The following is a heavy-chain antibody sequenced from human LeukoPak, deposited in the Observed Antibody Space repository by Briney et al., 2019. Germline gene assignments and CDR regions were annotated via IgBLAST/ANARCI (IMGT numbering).Heavy chain of an antibody. Sequence: PGGSLRLSCAASKFSFSSYAMHWVRQSPGKGLEWLAVISHDETDEYYADSVKGRFTISRDNSRNTLSLQMDSLRPEDTALYFCARGTHSGDYFGRCTFDCWGQGTLVTVSS. CDR1: KFSFSSYA. CDR2: ISHDETDE. D-gene: IGHD1-26*01. CDR3: ARGTHSGDYFGRCTFDC. V-gene: IGHV3-30*04. J-gene: IGHJ4*02.